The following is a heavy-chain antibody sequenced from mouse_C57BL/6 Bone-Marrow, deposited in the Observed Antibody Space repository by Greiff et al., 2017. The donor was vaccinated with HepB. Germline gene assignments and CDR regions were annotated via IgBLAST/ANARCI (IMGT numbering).Heavy chain of an antibody. Sequence: QVQLKQSGAELARPGASVKLSCKASGYTFTSYGISWVKQRTGQGLEWIGEIYPRSGNTYYNEKFKGKATLTADKSSSTAYMELRSLTSEDSAVYFCARTPLYYGSSFAWFAYWGQGTLVTVSA. CDR2: IYPRSGNT. CDR3: ARTPLYYGSSFAWFAY. V-gene: IGHV1-81*01. J-gene: IGHJ3*01. D-gene: IGHD1-1*01. CDR1: GYTFTSYG.